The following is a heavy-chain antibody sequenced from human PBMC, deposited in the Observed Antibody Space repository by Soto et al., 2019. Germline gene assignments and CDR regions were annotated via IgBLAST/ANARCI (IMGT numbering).Heavy chain of an antibody. CDR3: ASWSNWNPLYYDGLDV. CDR1: GGAFNNYA. J-gene: IGHJ6*02. CDR2: IIPLHNTS. Sequence: QVQLLQSGAEGKKPGSSVKVSCKVSGGAFNNYALNWVRHGPGQGLEWLGGIIPLHNTSNYSLKFLGRVTVTADISSTTVYMELNSLTSDDTATYYCASWSNWNPLYYDGLDVWGQGTTVTVSS. D-gene: IGHD1-20*01. V-gene: IGHV1-69*06.